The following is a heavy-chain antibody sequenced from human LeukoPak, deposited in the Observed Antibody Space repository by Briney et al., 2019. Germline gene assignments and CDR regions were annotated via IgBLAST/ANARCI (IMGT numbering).Heavy chain of an antibody. V-gene: IGHV4-39*07. CDR1: GGSISSSSYY. D-gene: IGHD6-13*01. Sequence: PSETLSLTCTVSGGSISSSSYYWAWIRQPPGKGLEWIGNIYYNGNTYYNSSLKSRVTISVDTSKNQFSLKLSSVTAADTAVYYCTLGYSASWRTPAAIDYWGQGTLVTVSS. J-gene: IGHJ4*02. CDR3: TLGYSASWRTPAAIDY. CDR2: IYYNGNT.